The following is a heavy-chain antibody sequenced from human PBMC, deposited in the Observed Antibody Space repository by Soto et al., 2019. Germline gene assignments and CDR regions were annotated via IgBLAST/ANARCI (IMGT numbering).Heavy chain of an antibody. CDR1: GGTFSSYA. CDR3: ARVRGSYEADTYYYYGMDV. V-gene: IGHV1-69*13. D-gene: IGHD1-26*01. CDR2: IIPIFGTA. Sequence: SVKVSCKASGGTFSSYAISWVRQAPGQGLEWMGGIIPIFGTANYAQKFQGRVTITADESTSTAYMELSSLRSEDTAVYYCARVRGSYEADTYYYYGMDVWGQGTTVTVSS. J-gene: IGHJ6*02.